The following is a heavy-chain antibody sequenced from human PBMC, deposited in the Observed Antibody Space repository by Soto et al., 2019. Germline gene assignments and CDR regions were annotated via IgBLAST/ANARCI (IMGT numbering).Heavy chain of an antibody. Sequence: QVQLVRSGAEVKKPGSSVKVSCKASGGTFSSYASSWVRQAPGQGLEWMGGIIPIFGTANYAQKFQGRVTITADESTSTAYMQLSSLRSEDTAVYYCASPKFLCWQQLDPWGEGTLVTVSS. CDR1: GGTFSSYA. J-gene: IGHJ5*02. V-gene: IGHV1-69*01. CDR2: IIPIFGTA. D-gene: IGHD5-18*01. CDR3: ASPKFLCWQQLDP.